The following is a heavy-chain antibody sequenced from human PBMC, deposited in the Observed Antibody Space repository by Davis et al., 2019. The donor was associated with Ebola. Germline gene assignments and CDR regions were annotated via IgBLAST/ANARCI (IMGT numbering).Heavy chain of an antibody. CDR3: ARATHMDY. Sequence: GGSLRLSCAASGFTFSSYGMHWVRQAPGKGLEWVAVIWYDGSNKYYADSVKGRFTISRDNAKNSLYLQMNSLRAEDTAVYYCARATHMDYWGQGTLVTVSS. CDR1: GFTFSSYG. V-gene: IGHV3-33*01. CDR2: IWYDGSNK. D-gene: IGHD2-21*01. J-gene: IGHJ4*02.